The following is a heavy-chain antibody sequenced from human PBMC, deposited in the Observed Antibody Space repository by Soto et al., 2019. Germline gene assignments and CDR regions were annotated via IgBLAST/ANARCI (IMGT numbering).Heavy chain of an antibody. CDR3: AGSSLVYCSSTSCYDGPGVLDI. Sequence: PSETLSLTCTVSGGSIRSYSGSWIRHHQRNTRAWIGYIYSSGSANYNPSLKSRVTISVDTSKNQFSLRLSSATAADTAVYYCAGSSLVYCSSTSCYDGPGVLDIWGQGTMVT. D-gene: IGHD2-2*01. V-gene: IGHV4-59*01. CDR2: IYSSGSA. CDR1: GGSIRSYS. J-gene: IGHJ3*02.